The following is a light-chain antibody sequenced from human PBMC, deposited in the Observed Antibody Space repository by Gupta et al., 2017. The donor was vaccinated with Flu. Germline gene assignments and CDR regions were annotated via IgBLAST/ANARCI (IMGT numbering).Light chain of an antibody. CDR1: SSDVGAYTY. V-gene: IGLV2-11*01. J-gene: IGLJ2*01. Sequence: QSALTQPRSVSGPPGQSVAISCTGTSSDVGAYTYVSWYQQPPGKAPKLIIYDGTKRPSGVLDGFTGSKSGNTASLTISGRQPEDEAGYHCCSFGAASVFGGGTKLTVL. CDR2: DGT. CDR3: CSFGAASV.